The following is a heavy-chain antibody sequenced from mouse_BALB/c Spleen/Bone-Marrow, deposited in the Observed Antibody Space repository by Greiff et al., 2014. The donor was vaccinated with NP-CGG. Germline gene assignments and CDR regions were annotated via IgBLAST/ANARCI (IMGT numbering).Heavy chain of an antibody. CDR2: IDPSDSET. D-gene: IGHD1-3*01. Sequence: QVQLKESGPQLVRPGASVKISCKASGYSFTSYWMHWVKQRPGQGLEWIGMIDPSDSETKLNQKFKGKATLTVDKSSSTTYLQLSSPTSEDSAVYYCARRDNAPFAYWGQGTLVTVSA. CDR3: ARRDNAPFAY. V-gene: IGHV1-59*01. J-gene: IGHJ3*01. CDR1: GYSFTSYW.